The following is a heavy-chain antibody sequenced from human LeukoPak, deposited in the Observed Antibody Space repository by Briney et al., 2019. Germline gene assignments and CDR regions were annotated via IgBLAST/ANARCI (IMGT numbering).Heavy chain of an antibody. J-gene: IGHJ6*03. D-gene: IGHD6-25*01. Sequence: KPGGSLTLSCAPSGFTFTDYSMNWVRRAPGKGLEWVAHISTVSTYTHYTDSVKGRFTISRDNRKNLLYLQMSSLGAEDTAVYYCARDGSGFYHYYYMDVWGKGTTVTVSS. V-gene: IGHV3-21*01. CDR2: ISTVSTYT. CDR1: GFTFTDYS. CDR3: ARDGSGFYHYYYMDV.